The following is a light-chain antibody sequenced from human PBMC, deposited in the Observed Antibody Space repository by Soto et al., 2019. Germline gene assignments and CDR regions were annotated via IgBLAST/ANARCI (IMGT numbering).Light chain of an antibody. Sequence: QSALTQPPSASGSPGQSGTVSCTGTSTDVGAYNYVSWYQQHPGKAPKLVIYEVTKRPSGVPDRFSGSKSGNTASLTVSGLQAEDEADYYCGSHAGNSNLMFGGGTKLTVL. CDR1: STDVGAYNY. CDR3: GSHAGNSNLM. CDR2: EVT. V-gene: IGLV2-8*01. J-gene: IGLJ3*02.